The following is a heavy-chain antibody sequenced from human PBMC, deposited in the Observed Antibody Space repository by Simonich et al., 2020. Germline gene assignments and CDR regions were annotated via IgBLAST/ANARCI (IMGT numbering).Heavy chain of an antibody. J-gene: IGHJ4*02. CDR2: INSDGSST. V-gene: IGHV3-74*01. D-gene: IGHD1-26*01. CDR3: ARVGGSYYSNFDY. Sequence: GGSLRLSCAASGFTFSSYWMHWVRQAPGKVLVWFSRINSDGSSTSYADSVKGRFTISRDNAKNTLYLQMNSLRAEATAVYYCARVGGSYYSNFDYWGQGTLVTVSS. CDR1: GFTFSSYW.